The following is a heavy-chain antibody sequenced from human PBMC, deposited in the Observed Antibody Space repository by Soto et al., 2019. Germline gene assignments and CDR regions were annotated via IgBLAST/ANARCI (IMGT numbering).Heavy chain of an antibody. Sequence: ASVKVSCKASGYTFTSYGISWVRQAPGQGLEWMGWISAYNGNTNYAQKLQGRVTMTTDTSTSTAYMELRSLRSDDTAVYYCARVDIVVIPATGGYNWFDPWGEGTLVTV. CDR1: GYTFTSYG. CDR3: ARVDIVVIPATGGYNWFDP. J-gene: IGHJ5*02. V-gene: IGHV1-18*01. D-gene: IGHD2-2*01. CDR2: ISAYNGNT.